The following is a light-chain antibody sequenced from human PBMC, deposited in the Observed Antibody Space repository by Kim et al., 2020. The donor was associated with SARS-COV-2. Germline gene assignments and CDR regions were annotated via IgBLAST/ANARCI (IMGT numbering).Light chain of an antibody. Sequence: QTATPTCTADRNHFGDQAAAWLQQHPGHPPKILSYRNTGRPSGISDRFSASRSGNTASLTITVLQPEDEADYYCAAWDTSLRYWVFGGGTQLTVL. CDR1: RNHFGDQA. CDR3: AAWDTSLRYWV. CDR2: RNT. J-gene: IGLJ3*02. V-gene: IGLV10-54*01.